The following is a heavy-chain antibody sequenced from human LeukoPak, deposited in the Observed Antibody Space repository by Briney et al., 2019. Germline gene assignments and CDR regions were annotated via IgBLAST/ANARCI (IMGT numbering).Heavy chain of an antibody. CDR2: ISYDGSNK. CDR1: GFTFSSYG. J-gene: IGHJ4*02. V-gene: IGHV3-30*18. D-gene: IGHD2-2*01. CDR3: AKGASHAALDY. Sequence: GESLRLSCAASGFTFSSYGMHWVRQAPGKGLEWVAVISYDGSNKYYADSVKGRFTISRDNSKNTLYLQMNSLRAEDTAVYYCAKGASHAALDYWGQGTLVTVSS.